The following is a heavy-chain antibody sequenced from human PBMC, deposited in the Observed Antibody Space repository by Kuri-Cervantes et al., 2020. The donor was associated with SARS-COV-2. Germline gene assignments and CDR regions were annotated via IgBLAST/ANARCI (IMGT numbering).Heavy chain of an antibody. Sequence: ASVKVSCKASGYTFTSYDINWVRQATGQGLEWMGWMNPNSGNTGYAQKFQGRVTMTRDTSISTAYMELSRLRSDDTAVYYCAREGIAARLDAFDIWGQGTMVTVSS. D-gene: IGHD6-6*01. V-gene: IGHV1-8*02. CDR3: AREGIAARLDAFDI. CDR1: GYTFTSYD. J-gene: IGHJ3*02. CDR2: MNPNSGNT.